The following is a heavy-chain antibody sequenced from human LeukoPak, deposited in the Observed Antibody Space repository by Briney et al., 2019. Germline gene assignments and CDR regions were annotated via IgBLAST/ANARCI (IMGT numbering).Heavy chain of an antibody. CDR1: GGSFSGYY. CDR3: ASGGRIQLYDY. D-gene: IGHD5-18*01. V-gene: IGHV4-59*10. CDR2: IYTSGST. J-gene: IGHJ4*02. Sequence: SETLSLTCAVYGGSFSGYYWSWIRQPAGKGLEWIGRIYTSGSTNYNPSLRSRVTISVDTSKNQFSLKLSSVTAADTAVYYCASGGRIQLYDYWGQGTLVTVSS.